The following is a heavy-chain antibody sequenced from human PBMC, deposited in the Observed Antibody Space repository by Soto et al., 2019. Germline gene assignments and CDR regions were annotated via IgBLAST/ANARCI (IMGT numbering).Heavy chain of an antibody. CDR3: AAGDIAAAGTPFDY. V-gene: IGHV1-58*02. Sequence: SVKVSCKASGFTFTSSAMQWVRQARGRRLEWIGWIVVGSGNTNYAQKFQERVTITRDMSTSTAYMELSSLRSEDTAVYYCAAGDIAAAGTPFDYWGQGTLVTVSS. CDR2: IVVGSGNT. D-gene: IGHD6-13*01. CDR1: GFTFTSSA. J-gene: IGHJ4*02.